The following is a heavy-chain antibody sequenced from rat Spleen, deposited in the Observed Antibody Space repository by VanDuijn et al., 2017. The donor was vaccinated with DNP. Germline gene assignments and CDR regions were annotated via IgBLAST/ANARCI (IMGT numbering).Heavy chain of an antibody. CDR3: VRHGDYG. V-gene: IGHV5-34*01. D-gene: IGHD1-11*01. J-gene: IGHJ2*01. Sequence: EVQLVESGGGSVQPGRSLKLSCLASGFTFSSSEMTWIRQPPGKGLEWIASISTTSRYVHYADAVQGRFTISRENAKNTLYLQMTSLRSEDTALYYCVRHGDYGWGQGVMVTVSS. CDR1: GFTFSSSE. CDR2: ISTTSRY.